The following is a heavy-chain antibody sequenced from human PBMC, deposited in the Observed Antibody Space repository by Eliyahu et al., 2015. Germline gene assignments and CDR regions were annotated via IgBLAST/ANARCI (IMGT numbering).Heavy chain of an antibody. CDR2: ISDDGTNT. CDR1: GFTFSNXG. Sequence: QVQLVESGGGVVQPGXSLXXXCAASGFTFSNXGIYWVXQAPGKGLEWVAVISDDGTNTYYADSVKGRFTISRDNSENTLYLQMNSLRADDTAVYYCAKERHQWLDYWGQGTLVTVSS. J-gene: IGHJ4*02. V-gene: IGHV3-30*18. D-gene: IGHD6-19*01. CDR3: AKERHQWLDY.